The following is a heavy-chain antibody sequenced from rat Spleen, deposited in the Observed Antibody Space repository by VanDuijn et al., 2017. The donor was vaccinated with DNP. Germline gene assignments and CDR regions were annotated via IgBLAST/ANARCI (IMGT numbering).Heavy chain of an antibody. V-gene: IGHV5-22*01. CDR3: ETHGSIATISTGAMDA. J-gene: IGHJ4*01. CDR1: GFTFNDYY. D-gene: IGHD1-2*01. Sequence: EVQVVESGGGLVQPGRSLRLSCAASGFTFNDYYMAWVRQAPKKGLEWVASISYEGSSIYYGDSVKGRFTISRDNAKNTLHLQMDSLRSEDTATYYWETHGSIATISTGAMDAWGQGTSVTVSS. CDR2: ISYEGSSI.